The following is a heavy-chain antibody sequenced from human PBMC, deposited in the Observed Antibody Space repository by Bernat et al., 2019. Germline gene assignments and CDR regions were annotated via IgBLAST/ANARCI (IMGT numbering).Heavy chain of an antibody. J-gene: IGHJ4*02. CDR1: GYSFTSYW. CDR3: ARPAGWFGEAYFDY. V-gene: IGHV5-51*01. Sequence: EVQLVQSGAEVKKPGESLKISCKGSGYSFTSYWTGRVRQMPGKGLEWMGIIYPGDSDTRYSPSFQAQVTISADKSIGTAYLQWSSPMASYAAMYCCARPAGWFGEAYFDYWGQGTLVTVSS. D-gene: IGHD3-10*01. CDR2: IYPGDSDT.